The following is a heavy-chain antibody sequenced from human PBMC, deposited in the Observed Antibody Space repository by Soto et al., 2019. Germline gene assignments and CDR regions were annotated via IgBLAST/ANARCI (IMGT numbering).Heavy chain of an antibody. CDR3: ARVFYSVAGTGGLDY. V-gene: IGHV3-48*02. D-gene: IGHD6-19*01. Sequence: EVQLVESGGGLVQPGGSLRLSCAASGFNFSSYSMNWVRQAPGKGLEWVSYISSSSSTIYYADSVKGRFTISRDNAKNSLYLQMNSLRDEDTAVYYCARVFYSVAGTGGLDYWGQGTLVTVSS. CDR1: GFNFSSYS. J-gene: IGHJ4*02. CDR2: ISSSSSTI.